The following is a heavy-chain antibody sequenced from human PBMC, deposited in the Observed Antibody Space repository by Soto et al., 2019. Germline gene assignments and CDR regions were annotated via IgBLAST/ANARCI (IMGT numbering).Heavy chain of an antibody. CDR1: GYTFTSYD. V-gene: IGHV1-8*01. CDR3: ARAVAAAGTGGAYYYYGMDV. J-gene: IGHJ6*02. CDR2: MNPNSGNT. Sequence: ASVKVSCKASGYTFTSYDINWVRQATGQGLEWMGWMNPNSGNTGYAQKFQGRVTMTRNTSISTAYMELSSLRSEDTAVYYCARAVAAAGTGGAYYYYGMDVWGQGTTVTVSS. D-gene: IGHD6-13*01.